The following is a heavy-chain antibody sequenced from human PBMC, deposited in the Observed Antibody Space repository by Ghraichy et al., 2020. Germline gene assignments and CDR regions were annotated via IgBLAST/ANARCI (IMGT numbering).Heavy chain of an antibody. D-gene: IGHD4-17*01. J-gene: IGHJ6*02. CDR3: AARHDYGDDFYFYGIDV. V-gene: IGHV5-51*01. CDR1: GHSFTSYY. CDR2: IYPGDSDT. Sequence: GSLNISCKGSGHSFTSYYIGWVRQMPGKGLEWMGSIYPGDSDTTYSPSFQGQVIISADKSINTAYLRWGSLRASDTAIYYCAARHDYGDDFYFYGIDVWGQGTTVTVSS.